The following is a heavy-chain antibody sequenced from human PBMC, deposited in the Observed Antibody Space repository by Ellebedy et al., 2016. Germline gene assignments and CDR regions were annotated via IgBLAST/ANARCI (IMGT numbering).Heavy chain of an antibody. V-gene: IGHV1-18*01. J-gene: IGHJ4*02. CDR1: GYTFTSYG. CDR2: ISAYNGNT. D-gene: IGHD1-26*01. Sequence: ASVKVSCXASGYTFTSYGISWVRQAPGQGLEWMGWISAYNGNTNYAQKLQGRVTMTTDTSTSTAYMELRSLRSDDTAVYYCARSRGGGSYYGRDFDYWGQGTLVTVSS. CDR3: ARSRGGGSYYGRDFDY.